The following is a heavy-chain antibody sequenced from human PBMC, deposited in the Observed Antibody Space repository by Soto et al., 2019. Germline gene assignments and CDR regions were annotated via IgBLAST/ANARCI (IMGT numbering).Heavy chain of an antibody. CDR2: INAGNGNT. Sequence: ASVKVSCKASGYTFTSYAMHWVRQAPGQRLEWMGWINAGNGNTKYSQKFQGRVTITRDTSASTAYMELSSLRSEDTAVYYCASQRFTIFGVVTRWFDPWGQGTLVPVSS. CDR3: ASQRFTIFGVVTRWFDP. J-gene: IGHJ5*02. D-gene: IGHD3-3*01. V-gene: IGHV1-3*01. CDR1: GYTFTSYA.